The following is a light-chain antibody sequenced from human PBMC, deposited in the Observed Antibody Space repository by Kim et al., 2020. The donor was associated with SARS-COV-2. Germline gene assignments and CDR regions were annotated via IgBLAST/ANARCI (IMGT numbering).Light chain of an antibody. V-gene: IGLV6-57*03. CDR3: QSYDSSNPVV. J-gene: IGLJ2*01. CDR1: SGGIASNY. CDR2: EDN. Sequence: KTLTISGTRSSGGIASNYVQWYQLRPGSAPTAVIYEDNQRPSGVPDRFSGSIDSSSNSASLTISGLKTEDEADYYCQSYDSSNPVVFGGGTQLTVL.